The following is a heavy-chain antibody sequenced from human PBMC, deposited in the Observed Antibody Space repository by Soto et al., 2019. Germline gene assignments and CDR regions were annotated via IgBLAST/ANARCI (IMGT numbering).Heavy chain of an antibody. CDR1: GYTFTSYG. V-gene: IGHV1-18*01. CDR2: ISAYNGNT. Sequence: GASVKVSCKASGYTFTSYGISWVRQAPGQGLEWMGWISAYNGNTNYAQKLQGRVTMTTDTSTSTAYMELRSLRSDDTAVYYCARDCSSTSCYIGWFDPWGQGTLVTSPQ. J-gene: IGHJ5*02. D-gene: IGHD2-2*02. CDR3: ARDCSSTSCYIGWFDP.